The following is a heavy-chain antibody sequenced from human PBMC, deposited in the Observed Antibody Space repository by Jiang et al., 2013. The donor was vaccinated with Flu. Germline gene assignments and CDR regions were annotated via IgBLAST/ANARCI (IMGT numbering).Heavy chain of an antibody. CDR1: SGSISSHY. V-gene: IGHV4-59*08. Sequence: PGLVKPSETLSLTCAVSSGSISSHYWSWIRQPPGKGLEWIGYIHNSGTTNYNPSLKSRVTISIDTSTNQFSLKLISVTAPDTAVYYCARSYCGGDCYSMFGYSYYGMDVWGQGTTVTVSS. CDR3: ARSYCGGDCYSMFGYSYYGMDV. CDR2: IHNSGTT. D-gene: IGHD2-21*02. J-gene: IGHJ6*02.